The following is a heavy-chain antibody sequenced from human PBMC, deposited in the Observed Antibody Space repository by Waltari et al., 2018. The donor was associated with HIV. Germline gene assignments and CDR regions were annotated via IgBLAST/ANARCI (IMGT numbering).Heavy chain of an antibody. J-gene: IGHJ6*02. CDR2: IYTGGST. D-gene: IGHD5-18*01. CDR1: GFTVSSNY. V-gene: IGHV3-66*01. Sequence: EVQLVESGGGLVQPGGSLSLSCAASGFTVSSNYMSWVSQAPGKGLDWVSLIYTGGSTYYADSVKGRFTISRDNSKNTLYLQMNSLRAEDTAVYYCASPDTTMVHGHYYFYHMDVWGQGTTVTVSS. CDR3: ASPDTTMVHGHYYFYHMDV.